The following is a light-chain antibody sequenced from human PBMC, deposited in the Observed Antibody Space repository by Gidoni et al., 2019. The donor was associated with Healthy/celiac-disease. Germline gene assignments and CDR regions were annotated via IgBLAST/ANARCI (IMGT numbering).Light chain of an antibody. CDR1: SSNIGSNT. CDR3: AAWDDSLNGPNWV. J-gene: IGLJ3*02. CDR2: SNK. V-gene: IGLV1-44*01. Sequence: QSVLTQPPSASGTPGQRVTISGSGSSSNIGSNTENWYQQPPGTAPNLLIYSNKQRPSGVPYRFSGSKSGTSASLAISGLQSEDEADYYCAAWDDSLNGPNWVFGGGTKLTVL.